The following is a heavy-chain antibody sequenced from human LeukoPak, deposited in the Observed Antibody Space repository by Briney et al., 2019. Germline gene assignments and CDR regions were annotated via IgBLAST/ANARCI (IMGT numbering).Heavy chain of an antibody. J-gene: IGHJ4*02. CDR2: ISSSSSTI. D-gene: IGHD6-13*01. CDR1: GFTFSNYW. V-gene: IGHV3-48*04. CDR3: ASRLIAAAGTADY. Sequence: GGSLRLSCATSGFTFSNYWMSWVRQAPGKGLEWVSYISSSSSTIYYADSVKGRFTISRDNAKNSLYLQMNSLRAEDTAVYYCASRLIAAAGTADYWGQGTLVTVSS.